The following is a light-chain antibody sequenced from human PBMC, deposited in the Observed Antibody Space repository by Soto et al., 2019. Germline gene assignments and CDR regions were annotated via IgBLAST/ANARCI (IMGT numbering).Light chain of an antibody. J-gene: IGLJ3*02. CDR2: GVS. CDR3: SSYAGSNILM. V-gene: IGLV2-11*01. Sequence: QSALTQPRSVSGSPGQSVTISCTGTNSDVGGYNYVSWYQQYPGKAPKLMISGVSERPSGVPDRFSGSKSGNTASLTISGLQAEDEADYCCSSYAGSNILMFGGGTKLTVL. CDR1: NSDVGGYNY.